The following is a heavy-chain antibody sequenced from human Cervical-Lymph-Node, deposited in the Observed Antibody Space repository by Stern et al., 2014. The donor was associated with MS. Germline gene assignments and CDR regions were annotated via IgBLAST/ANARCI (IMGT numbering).Heavy chain of an antibody. D-gene: IGHD2-21*01. CDR3: AKDLGEVFYYGMDV. V-gene: IGHV3-9*01. CDR1: GIIFGGYG. Sequence: VQLVESGGGLVQPGGSLRLSCAAAGIIFGGYGMHWVRQAPGKGLEWGAGISWNSGDIAYTDSVKGRFTISRDNAKNSLYLHMNSLRAEDTALYYCAKDLGEVFYYGMDVWGQGTTVTVSS. CDR2: ISWNSGDI. J-gene: IGHJ6*02.